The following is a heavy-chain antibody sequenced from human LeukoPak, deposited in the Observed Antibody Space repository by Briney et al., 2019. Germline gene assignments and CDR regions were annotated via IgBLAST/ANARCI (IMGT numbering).Heavy chain of an antibody. CDR3: ASQLGGTTFH. CDR2: VHYSGIT. V-gene: IGHV4-59*03. CDR1: GASISSYY. D-gene: IGHD1-1*01. Sequence: PSETLSLTCTVSGASISSYYWSWIRQPPGQELEWIGYVHYSGITDYNPSLQSRVTISLDTSKSQFSLKLSSVTAADTAVYYCASQLGGTTFHWGQGTLVTVSS. J-gene: IGHJ4*02.